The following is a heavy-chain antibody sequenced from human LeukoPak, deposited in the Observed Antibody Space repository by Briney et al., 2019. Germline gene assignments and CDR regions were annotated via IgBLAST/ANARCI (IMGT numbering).Heavy chain of an antibody. CDR1: GFTFSSYW. V-gene: IGHV3-74*01. J-gene: IGHJ4*02. D-gene: IGHD6-13*01. CDR3: ARDLAYSSSWYYFDY. Sequence: GGSLRLSCAVSGFTFSSYWMHWDRQAPGKGLVWVSRIKSDGSTTSYADSVKGRFTISRDNAKNIVYLQMNSLRVEDTGLYYCARDLAYSSSWYYFDYWGQGTLVTVSS. CDR2: IKSDGSTT.